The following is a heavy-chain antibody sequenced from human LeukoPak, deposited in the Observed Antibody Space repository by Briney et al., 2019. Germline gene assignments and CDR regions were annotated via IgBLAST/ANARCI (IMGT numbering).Heavy chain of an antibody. CDR3: ARARYSNSWYAVDI. J-gene: IGHJ3*02. Sequence: SETLSLTCIFSVGSISSYYWCWIRPPPGQGLDSNGYIYHTGSNNYSPSLKSRVTMSVDTSKNQFSLKLSSVTAADTAVYYCARARYSNSWYAVDIWGQGTMVTVSS. CDR2: IYHTGSN. CDR1: VGSISSYY. V-gene: IGHV4-59*08. D-gene: IGHD6-13*01.